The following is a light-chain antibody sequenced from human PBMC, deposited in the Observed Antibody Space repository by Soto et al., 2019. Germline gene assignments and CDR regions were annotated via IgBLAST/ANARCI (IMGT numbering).Light chain of an antibody. J-gene: IGKJ4*01. Sequence: DIQMTQSPATLSASEGDRVTITCRASQSINNWLAWYQQKPGKAPKLLISKASNLKSGVPSRFNGTGSGTEVTLSISSLQPDDFASYYCQQYDSYPFTSGGGTKVEI. CDR2: KAS. CDR3: QQYDSYPFT. V-gene: IGKV1-5*03. CDR1: QSINNW.